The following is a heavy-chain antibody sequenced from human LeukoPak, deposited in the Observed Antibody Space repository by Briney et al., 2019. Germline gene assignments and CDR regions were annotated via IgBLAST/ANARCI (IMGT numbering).Heavy chain of an antibody. CDR1: GGTFSSYA. D-gene: IGHD1-7*01. CDR3: ARADWNYDGERATHNPYYYYYMDV. V-gene: IGHV1-69*01. J-gene: IGHJ6*03. Sequence: SVKVSCKASGGTFSSYAISWVRQAPGQGLEWMGGIIPIFGTANYAQNFQGRVTITADESTSTAYMELSSLRSEDTAVYYCARADWNYDGERATHNPYYYYYMDVWGKGTTVTVSS. CDR2: IIPIFGTA.